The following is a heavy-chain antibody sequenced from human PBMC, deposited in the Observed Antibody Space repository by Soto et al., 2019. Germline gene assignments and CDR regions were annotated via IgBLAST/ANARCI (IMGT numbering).Heavy chain of an antibody. V-gene: IGHV1-58*02. J-gene: IGHJ3*02. CDR1: GFTFTSSA. Sequence: QMQLVQSGPAVKKPGTSVKVSCKASGFTFTSSAMQWVRQARGQRLEWRGWSVVGSGNTNYAQKFQERVSITRDMSTRTAYMELSSLRSEDTAVYYCAAGVTYDGNFDIWGQGTMVTVSS. CDR3: AAGVTYDGNFDI. CDR2: SVVGSGNT. D-gene: IGHD5-12*01.